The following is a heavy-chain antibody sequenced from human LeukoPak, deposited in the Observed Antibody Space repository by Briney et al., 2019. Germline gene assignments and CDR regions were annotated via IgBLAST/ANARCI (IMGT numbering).Heavy chain of an antibody. CDR3: ARVTYSSSWYFRDAFDI. V-gene: IGHV4-59*01. Sequence: SETLSLTCTVSGGSISSYYWSWIRQPPGKGLEWIGYIYYSGSTNYNPSLKSRVTISVDTSKNQFSLKLSSVTAADTAVYYCARVTYSSSWYFRDAFDIWGQGTMVTVSS. J-gene: IGHJ3*02. D-gene: IGHD6-13*01. CDR1: GGSISSYY. CDR2: IYYSGST.